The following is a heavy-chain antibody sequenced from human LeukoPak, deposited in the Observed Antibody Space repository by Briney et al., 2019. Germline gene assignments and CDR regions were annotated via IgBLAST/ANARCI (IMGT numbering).Heavy chain of an antibody. D-gene: IGHD2-21*02. Sequence: PGGSLRLSCAASGFTFDDYAMHWVRQAPGKGLEWVSVISWNSGSIGYADSVKGRFTISRDNAKNSLYLQMNSLRAEDTALYYCAKAAIHYYYYMDVWGKGTTVTVSS. CDR3: AKAAIHYYYYMDV. V-gene: IGHV3-9*01. CDR2: ISWNSGSI. J-gene: IGHJ6*03. CDR1: GFTFDDYA.